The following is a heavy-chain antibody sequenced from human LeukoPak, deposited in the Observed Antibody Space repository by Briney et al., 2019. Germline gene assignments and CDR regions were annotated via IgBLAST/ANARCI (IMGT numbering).Heavy chain of an antibody. V-gene: IGHV3-21*01. D-gene: IGHD4-17*01. CDR3: ARVTLDYGDYELGY. CDR2: ISSSSSYI. J-gene: IGHJ4*02. CDR1: GFTFSYYI. Sequence: GGSLRLSCAASGFTFSYYIMNWVRQAPGKGLEWVSYISSSSSYIYYADSVKGRFTISRDNAKNALYLQMNSLRAEDTAVYYCARVTLDYGDYELGYWGQGTLVTVSS.